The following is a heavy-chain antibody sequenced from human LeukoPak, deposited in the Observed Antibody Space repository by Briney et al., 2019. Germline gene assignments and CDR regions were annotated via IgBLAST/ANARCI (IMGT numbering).Heavy chain of an antibody. Sequence: GRSLRLSCAASGFTFSSYGMHWVRQAPGKGLEWVAVIWYGGSNKYYADSVKGRFTISRDNSKNTLYLQMNSLRAEDTAVYYCAKDMGIAAAGTGFDYWGQGTLVTVSS. CDR3: AKDMGIAAAGTGFDY. CDR1: GFTFSSYG. CDR2: IWYGGSNK. D-gene: IGHD6-13*01. V-gene: IGHV3-30*18. J-gene: IGHJ4*02.